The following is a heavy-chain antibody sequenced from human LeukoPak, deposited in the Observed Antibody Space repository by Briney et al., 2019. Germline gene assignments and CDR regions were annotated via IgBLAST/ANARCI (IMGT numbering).Heavy chain of an antibody. CDR3: ARDYCSSTSCLFDY. CDR2: INPNSGDT. V-gene: IGHV1-2*06. J-gene: IGHJ4*02. D-gene: IGHD2-2*01. CDR1: GFTFTSSA. Sequence: ASVKVSCKASGFTFTSSAVQWVRQARGQGLEWMGRINPNSGDTNYAQKFQGRVTMTRDTSTSTAYMELSRLRSDDTAVYYCARDYCSSTSCLFDYWGQGTLVTVSS.